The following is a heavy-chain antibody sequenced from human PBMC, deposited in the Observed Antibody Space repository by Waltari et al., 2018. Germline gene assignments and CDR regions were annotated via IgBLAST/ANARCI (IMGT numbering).Heavy chain of an antibody. CDR2: VRYDGTTE. CDR3: ARDRLPDHYLYYYMDV. J-gene: IGHJ6*03. V-gene: IGHV3-30*02. CDR1: GFIFSRYG. D-gene: IGHD2-21*01. Sequence: QLVESGGAVVPPGGSLRLSCAASGFIFSRYGMHWVRQAPGQGLEWVAYVRYDGTTEYYGASVRGRFTISRDNPENTVYLQMTSLRPDDTAIYYCARDRLPDHYLYYYMDVWGKGTAVTISS.